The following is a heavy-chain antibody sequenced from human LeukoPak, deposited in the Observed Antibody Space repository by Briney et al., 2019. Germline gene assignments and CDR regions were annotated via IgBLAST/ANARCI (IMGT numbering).Heavy chain of an antibody. CDR3: ARRKLLWGGMDV. Sequence: GGSPRLSCLASGFSFSGYAMNWVRQAPGRGLEWVLSVSGSGSQYYADSVKGRFTISRDTSENTLYLQMNSLRAEDTAVYYCARRKLLWGGMDVWGQGTTVTVSS. J-gene: IGHJ6*02. V-gene: IGHV3-23*01. CDR2: VSGSGSQ. D-gene: IGHD3-10*01. CDR1: GFSFSGYA.